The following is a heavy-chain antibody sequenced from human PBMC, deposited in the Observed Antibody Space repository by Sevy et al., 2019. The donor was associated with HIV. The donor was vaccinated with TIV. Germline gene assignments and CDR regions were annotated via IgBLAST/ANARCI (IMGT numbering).Heavy chain of an antibody. D-gene: IGHD3-16*01. J-gene: IGHJ4*02. CDR3: AKAGSDYCLDTDRFFVY. V-gene: IGHV3-23*01. CDR2: IGGSGVDT. Sequence: GGSLRLSCAASGFSFNIYAMSWVRQGSGKGLEWVAGIGGSGVDTHYADSVQGWFTISRDNSKNTLYLQMSNLRAEDTAVYYCAKAGSDYCLDTDRFFVYWGQGTLVTVSS. CDR1: GFSFNIYA.